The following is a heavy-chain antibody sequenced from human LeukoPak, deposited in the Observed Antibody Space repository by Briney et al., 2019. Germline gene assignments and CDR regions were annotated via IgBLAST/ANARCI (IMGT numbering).Heavy chain of an antibody. CDR3: ASLGTTGTTFDY. J-gene: IGHJ4*02. Sequence: SETLSLTCAVYGGSFSGYYWSWIRQPPGKGLEWIGEISHSGSTNYNPSLKSRVTISVDTSKNQFSLKLSSVTAADTAVYYCASLGTTGTTFDYWGQGTLVTVSS. CDR1: GGSFSGYY. V-gene: IGHV4-34*01. CDR2: ISHSGST. D-gene: IGHD1-1*01.